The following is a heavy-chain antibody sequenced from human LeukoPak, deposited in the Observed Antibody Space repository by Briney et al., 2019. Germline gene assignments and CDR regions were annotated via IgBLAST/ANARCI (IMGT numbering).Heavy chain of an antibody. V-gene: IGHV3-30*02. CDR1: EFTFSSYG. Sequence: PGGSLRLSCVASEFTFSSYGMHWVRQAPGKGLEWVAFIRYDGSNTYYADSVKGRFTISRDNSKDMVYLQMNSLRAEDTAVYYCAKGWEAYCGGDCYSAFDYWGQGTLVTVSS. J-gene: IGHJ4*02. CDR3: AKGWEAYCGGDCYSAFDY. CDR2: IRYDGSNT. D-gene: IGHD2-21*01.